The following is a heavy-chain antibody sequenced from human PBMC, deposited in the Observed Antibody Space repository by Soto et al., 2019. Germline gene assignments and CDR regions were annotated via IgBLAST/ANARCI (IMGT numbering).Heavy chain of an antibody. D-gene: IGHD4-4*01. CDR2: IYHSGGG. Sequence: SETLSLTCSVSGVSVISGVHYWNWIRQFPGKGLEWIGYIYHSGGGYYNPSLKSRASMSVDTSKNEFSLRLASVTAADTAVYFCARDPAATVDSYYFDYWGQGALVTVSS. CDR3: ARDPAATVDSYYFDY. CDR1: GVSVISGVHY. J-gene: IGHJ4*02. V-gene: IGHV4-30-4*01.